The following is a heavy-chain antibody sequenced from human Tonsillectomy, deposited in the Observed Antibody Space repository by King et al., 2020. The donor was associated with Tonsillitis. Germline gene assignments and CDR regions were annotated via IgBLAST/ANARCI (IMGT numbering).Heavy chain of an antibody. Sequence: QLQESGPGLVKPSETLSLTCTVSGGSIRSYYWSWIRQPPGKGLEWIGYLYNSGSTNYNPSLKSRFTISVDTSKNQFSLKLSSVTAADTAVYYCARGRGISPWGGSGSSYFDYWGQGTLVTVSS. CDR3: ARGRGISPWGGSGSSYFDY. D-gene: IGHD3-10*01. CDR1: GGSIRSYY. J-gene: IGHJ4*02. V-gene: IGHV4-59*01. CDR2: LYNSGST.